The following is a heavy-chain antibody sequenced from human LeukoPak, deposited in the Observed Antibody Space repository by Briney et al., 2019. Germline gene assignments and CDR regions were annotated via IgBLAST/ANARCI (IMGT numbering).Heavy chain of an antibody. V-gene: IGHV3-48*03. CDR3: ARDLSYCTITSCSYYYGMDV. Sequence: GGSLRLSSSASGFTFSSYEMNWVRQAPGKGLEWVSYISSSGGTIYYADSVKGRFTISRDNAKNSLYLQMNSLRAEDTAVYYCARDLSYCTITSCSYYYGMDVWGRGTTVTVSS. CDR1: GFTFSSYE. J-gene: IGHJ6*02. CDR2: ISSSGGTI. D-gene: IGHD2-2*01.